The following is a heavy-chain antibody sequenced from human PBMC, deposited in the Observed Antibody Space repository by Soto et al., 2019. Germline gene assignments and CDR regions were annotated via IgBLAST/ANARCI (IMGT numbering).Heavy chain of an antibody. D-gene: IGHD2-15*01. CDR1: GFTFSDHY. CDR2: TRNKANSYTT. V-gene: IGHV3-72*01. J-gene: IGHJ3*02. Sequence: GGSLRLSCAASGFTFSDHYMDWVRQAPGKGLEWVGRTRNKANSYTTEYAASVKGRFTISRDDSKNSLYLQMNSLKTEDTAVYYCARVVEGAFDIWGQGTMVTVS. CDR3: ARVVEGAFDI.